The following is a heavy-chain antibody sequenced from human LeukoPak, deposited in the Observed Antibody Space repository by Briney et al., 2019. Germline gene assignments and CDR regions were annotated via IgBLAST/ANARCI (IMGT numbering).Heavy chain of an antibody. D-gene: IGHD6-19*01. Sequence: GGSLRLTCAASGFTVSSNYMSWVRQAPGKGLEWVSVIYSGGRTYYADSVKGRFTISRDNSKNALYLQMSSLRAEDTAVYYCARLRGTVAFDYWGQGTLVTVSS. CDR2: IYSGGRT. CDR3: ARLRGTVAFDY. J-gene: IGHJ4*02. CDR1: GFTVSSNY. V-gene: IGHV3-53*01.